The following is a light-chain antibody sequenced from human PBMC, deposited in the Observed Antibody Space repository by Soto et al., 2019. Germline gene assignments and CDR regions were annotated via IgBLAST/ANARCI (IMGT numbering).Light chain of an antibody. CDR2: ATS. CDR3: QRTYNAPIT. CDR1: QDISNY. V-gene: IGKV1-9*01. J-gene: IGKJ5*01. Sequence: DIQLTQYPSFLSASVGDRVTITCRASQDISNYLAWYQQKPGKAPKFLLYATSTFQSGVPSRFSGSGSGTQFTLTISSLQPEDFATHYGQRTYNAPITFGQETLLEIK.